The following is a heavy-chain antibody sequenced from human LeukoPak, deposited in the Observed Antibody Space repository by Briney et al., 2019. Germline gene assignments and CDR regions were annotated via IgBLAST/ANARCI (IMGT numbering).Heavy chain of an antibody. D-gene: IGHD2-15*01. Sequence: GGSLRLSCAASGFTVSSNYMSWVRQAPGKGLEWVSVIYSCGSTYYADSVKGRFTISRDNSKNTLYLQMNSLRAEDTAVYYCAKCETYSGGSCHLDYWGQGTLVTVSS. CDR3: AKCETYSGGSCHLDY. CDR2: IYSCGST. J-gene: IGHJ4*02. CDR1: GFTVSSNY. V-gene: IGHV3-53*01.